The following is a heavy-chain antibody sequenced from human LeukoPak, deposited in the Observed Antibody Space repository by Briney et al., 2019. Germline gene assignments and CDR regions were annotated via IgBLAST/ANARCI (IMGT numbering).Heavy chain of an antibody. CDR3: ARGQHSAAGDY. CDR2: ISSSSSYI. J-gene: IGHJ4*02. CDR1: GFTFSSYS. V-gene: IGHV3-21*01. D-gene: IGHD6-13*01. Sequence: GGSLRLSCAASGFTFSSYSMNWVRQAPGKGLEWVSSISSSSSYIYYADSVKGRFTISRDNAKNSLYLQMNSLRAEDTAVYYCARGQHSAAGDYWGQGTLVTVSS.